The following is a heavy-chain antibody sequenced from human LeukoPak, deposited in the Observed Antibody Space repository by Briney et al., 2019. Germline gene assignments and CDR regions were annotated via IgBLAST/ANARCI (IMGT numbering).Heavy chain of an antibody. Sequence: GGSLRLSCAASGFTFSSYSMNWVRQAPGKGLEWVSSISSSSSYIYYADSVKGRFTISRDNAKNSLYLQMNSLRAEDTAVYYCARAYHSGYSSGWYPYYFDYWGQGTLVTVSS. V-gene: IGHV3-21*01. CDR1: GFTFSSYS. D-gene: IGHD6-19*01. J-gene: IGHJ4*02. CDR3: ARAYHSGYSSGWYPYYFDY. CDR2: ISSSSSYI.